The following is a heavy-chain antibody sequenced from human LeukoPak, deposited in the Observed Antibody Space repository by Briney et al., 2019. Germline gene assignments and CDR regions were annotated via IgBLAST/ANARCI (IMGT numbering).Heavy chain of an antibody. D-gene: IGHD3-3*01. J-gene: IGHJ6*03. V-gene: IGHV1-69*05. Sequence: GASVKVSCKASGGTFSSYAISWVRQAPGQGLEWMGRIIPIFGTANYAQKSQGRVTITTDESTSTAYMELSSLRSEDTAVYYCARTVLRFLEWPYYYMDVWGKGTTVTVSS. CDR1: GGTFSSYA. CDR3: ARTVLRFLEWPYYYMDV. CDR2: IIPIFGTA.